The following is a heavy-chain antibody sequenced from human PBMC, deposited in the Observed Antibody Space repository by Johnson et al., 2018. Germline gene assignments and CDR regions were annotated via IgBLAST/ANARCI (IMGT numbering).Heavy chain of an antibody. CDR2: IYPGDSDT. V-gene: IGHV5-51*01. J-gene: IGHJ6*03. Sequence: VQLVQSGAEVKKSGESLKISCRGSGYSFSNYWIAWVRQMPAKGLEWMGIIYPGDSDTRYSPSFQGQAPIPADTSSSPAYLQRGRLTASASAMYYCARESESSTWSGAYYYYRDVWGKGTTVTVSS. CDR3: ARESESSTWSGAYYYYRDV. CDR1: GYSFSNYW. D-gene: IGHD2-2*01.